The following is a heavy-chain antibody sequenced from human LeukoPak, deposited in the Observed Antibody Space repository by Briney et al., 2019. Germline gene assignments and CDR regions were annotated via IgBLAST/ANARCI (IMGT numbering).Heavy chain of an antibody. CDR2: ISGSGGST. V-gene: IGHV3-23*01. Sequence: PGGSLRLSCAASGFTFSSYAMSWVRQAGRKGLEWVSGISGSGGSTYYADSVKGRFTISRDNSKNTMYLQMNSLRAEDTAVYYCAKDVVGAINYFDFWGQGTLVTVSS. D-gene: IGHD1-26*01. J-gene: IGHJ4*02. CDR3: AKDVVGAINYFDF. CDR1: GFTFSSYA.